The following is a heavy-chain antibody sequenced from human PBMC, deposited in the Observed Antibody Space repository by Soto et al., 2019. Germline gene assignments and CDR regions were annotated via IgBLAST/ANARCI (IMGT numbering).Heavy chain of an antibody. D-gene: IGHD3-3*01. V-gene: IGHV4-34*01. Sequence: PSETLSLTCAVYGGSFSGYYWSWIRQPPGKGLEWIGEINHSGSTNYNPSLKSRVTISVDTSKSQFSLKLSSVTAADTAVYYCARSAIFSHMEVWGKGTTVTVSS. J-gene: IGHJ6*03. CDR2: INHSGST. CDR3: ARSAIFSHMEV. CDR1: GGSFSGYY.